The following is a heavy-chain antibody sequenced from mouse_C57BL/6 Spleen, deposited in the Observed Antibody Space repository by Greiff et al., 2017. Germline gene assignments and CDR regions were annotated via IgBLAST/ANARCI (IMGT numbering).Heavy chain of an antibody. CDR3: ARRYYYGSSYGYAMDY. Sequence: QVQLQQSGAELVRPGTSVKVSCKASGYAFTNYLIEWVKQRPGQGLEWIGVINPGRGGTNYNEKFKGKATLTADKSSSTAYMQLSSLTSEDSAVYFGARRYYYGSSYGYAMDYWGQGTSVTVSS. J-gene: IGHJ4*01. V-gene: IGHV1-54*01. CDR1: GYAFTNYL. CDR2: INPGRGGT. D-gene: IGHD1-1*01.